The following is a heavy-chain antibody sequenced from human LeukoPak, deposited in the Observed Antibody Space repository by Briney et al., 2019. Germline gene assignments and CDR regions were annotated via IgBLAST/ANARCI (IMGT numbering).Heavy chain of an antibody. CDR3: AKDSYSSSSGPVDY. D-gene: IGHD6-6*01. J-gene: IGHJ4*02. Sequence: NPGGSLRLSCSTFGFNFANYGVSWFRQAPGKGLEWVSAIGGSGGGTYYADSVKGRFTISRDNSKNTLYLQMNNLRAEDTAVYYCAKDSYSSSSGPVDYWGQGTLVTVSS. V-gene: IGHV3-23*01. CDR2: IGGSGGGT. CDR1: GFNFANYG.